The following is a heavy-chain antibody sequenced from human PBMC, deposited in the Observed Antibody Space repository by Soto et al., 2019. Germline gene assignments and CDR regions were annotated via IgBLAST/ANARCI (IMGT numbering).Heavy chain of an antibody. CDR3: ARVPRFRGYYYYYYGMDV. J-gene: IGHJ6*02. CDR2: IYYSGST. CDR1: GGSISSGGYY. D-gene: IGHD3-22*01. Sequence: QVQLQQSGPGLVKPSQTLSLTCTVSGGSISSGGYYWSRIRQHPGKGLEWIGYIYYSGSTYYNPSLKSRVTISVDTSKNQFSLKLTSVTAADTAVYYCARVPRFRGYYYYYYGMDVWGQGTTVTVSS. V-gene: IGHV4-31*03.